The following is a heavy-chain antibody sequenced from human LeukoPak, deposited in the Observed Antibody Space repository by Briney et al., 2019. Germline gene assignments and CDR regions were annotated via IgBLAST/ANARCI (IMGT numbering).Heavy chain of an antibody. D-gene: IGHD4-17*01. J-gene: IGHJ4*02. Sequence: SETPSLTCTVAGGSISSYYWSWIRQPPGKGLEWIGYIHYSGSTHYNPSLRSRVTISVDTSKNPFSLKLSSVTAADTAVYYCARGGYGEIPFDYWGQGTLVTVSS. CDR3: ARGGYGEIPFDY. CDR1: GGSISSYY. V-gene: IGHV4-59*12. CDR2: IHYSGST.